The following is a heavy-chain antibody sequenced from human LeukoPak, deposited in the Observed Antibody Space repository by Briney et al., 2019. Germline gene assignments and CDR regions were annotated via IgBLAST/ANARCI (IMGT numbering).Heavy chain of an antibody. CDR3: ARYSYGFYFDY. D-gene: IGHD3-10*01. J-gene: IGHJ4*02. V-gene: IGHV4-39*01. CDR1: GSSISSSSYY. Sequence: PSETLSLTCTVSGSSISSSSYYWGWIRQPPGKGLEWIGSIYYSGSTYYNPSLKSRVTISVDTSKNQFSLKLSSVTAADTAVYYCARYSYGFYFDYWGQGTLVTVSS. CDR2: IYYSGST.